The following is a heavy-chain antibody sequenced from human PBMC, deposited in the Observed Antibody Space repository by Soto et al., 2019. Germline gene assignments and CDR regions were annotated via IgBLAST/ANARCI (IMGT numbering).Heavy chain of an antibody. V-gene: IGHV3-13*01. CDR3: ARGGGFGEQHPDAFDI. CDR2: IGTSGHA. J-gene: IGHJ3*02. CDR1: GFTFSGYG. D-gene: IGHD3-10*01. Sequence: EVQLVESGGGLVQAGGSLRLSCAASGFTFSGYGMHWVRQAAGESLEWVSVIGTSGHAFYAGSVKGRFTITREDAKNSVYLQMNSLRDGDTAVYYCARGGGFGEQHPDAFDIWGQGTMVTVSS.